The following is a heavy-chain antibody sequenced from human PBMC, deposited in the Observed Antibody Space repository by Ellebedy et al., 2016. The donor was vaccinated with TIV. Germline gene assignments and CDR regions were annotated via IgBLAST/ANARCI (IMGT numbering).Heavy chain of an antibody. CDR3: ARADSSPTSPLDYMDV. Sequence: ASVKVSXXASGYTFTGYYMHWVRQAPGQGLEWMGWINPNSGGTNSAQKFQGRVTMTRDTSISTAYMELGRLKSDDTAVYYCARADSSPTSPLDYMDVWGKGTTVTVSS. V-gene: IGHV1-2*02. CDR1: GYTFTGYY. D-gene: IGHD6-13*01. CDR2: INPNSGGT. J-gene: IGHJ6*03.